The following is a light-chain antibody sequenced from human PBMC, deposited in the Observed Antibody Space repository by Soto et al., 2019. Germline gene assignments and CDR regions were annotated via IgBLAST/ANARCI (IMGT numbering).Light chain of an antibody. CDR1: QSVSSY. J-gene: IGKJ4*01. CDR2: DAS. CDR3: QQYNNWPLT. V-gene: IGKV3-11*01. Sequence: EIMLTQSPATVSLYTGESATLSCRASQSVSSYLAWYQQKPGQAPRLLIYDASNRATGIPARFSGSGSGTDFTLTISSLQSEDFAVYYCQQYNNWPLTFCGGTKVDIK.